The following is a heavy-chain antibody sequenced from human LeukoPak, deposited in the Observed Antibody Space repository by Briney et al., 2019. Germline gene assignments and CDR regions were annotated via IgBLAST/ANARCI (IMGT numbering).Heavy chain of an antibody. CDR3: ARGGTAMAPNYYYGMDV. V-gene: IGHV5-10-1*01. Sequence: GESLKISCKGSGYSFSSYWISWVRQMAGKGLEWMGRIDPSDSYTNYSPSFQGHVTISVDKSISTAYLQWSSLKASDTALYYCARGGTAMAPNYYYGMDVWGQGTTVTVSS. J-gene: IGHJ6*02. CDR1: GYSFSSYW. CDR2: IDPSDSYT. D-gene: IGHD5-18*01.